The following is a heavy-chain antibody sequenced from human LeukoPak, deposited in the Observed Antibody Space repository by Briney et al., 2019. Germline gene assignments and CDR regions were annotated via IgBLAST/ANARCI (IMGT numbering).Heavy chain of an antibody. CDR2: IYSTGSA. J-gene: IGHJ5*02. D-gene: IGHD4-17*01. CDR3: ARVADYGDYVGGDWIDP. Sequence: SETLSLTCTVSGGSISSYYWSWIRQPAGKGLEWIGRIYSTGSANYNPSLKSRVTMSVDTSENQFSLKLSSVTAADTAVYYCARVADYGDYVGGDWIDPWGQGTLVTVSS. V-gene: IGHV4-4*07. CDR1: GGSISSYY.